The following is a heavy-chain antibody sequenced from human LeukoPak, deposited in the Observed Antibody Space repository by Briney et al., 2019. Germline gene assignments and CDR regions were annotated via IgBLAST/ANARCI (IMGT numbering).Heavy chain of an antibody. CDR2: IYTSGST. CDR1: GGSISSYY. Sequence: SETLSLTCTVSGGSISSYYWSWIRQPAGKGLEWIGRIYTSGSTNYNPSLKSRVTMSVDTSKNQFSLKLSSVTAADTAVYYCARDGRDYDSLTGYYGYWFDPWRQGTLVTVSS. V-gene: IGHV4-4*07. D-gene: IGHD3-9*01. CDR3: ARDGRDYDSLTGYYGYWFDP. J-gene: IGHJ5*02.